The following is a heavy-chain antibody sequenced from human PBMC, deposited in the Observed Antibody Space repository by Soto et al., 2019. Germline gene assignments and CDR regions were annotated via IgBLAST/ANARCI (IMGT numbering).Heavy chain of an antibody. V-gene: IGHV4-31*03. J-gene: IGHJ5*02. CDR3: ASSGGYGVVAATPFRWFDP. CDR1: GGSIGSGGYY. Sequence: PSETLSLTCTVSGGSIGSGGYYWSWIRQHPGKGLEWIGFIYHTGTTYYNPSLKSRVTISVDTSKNQFSLKLSSVTAADTAVYYCASSGGYGVVAATPFRWFDPWGQGTLVTVSS. D-gene: IGHD2-15*01. CDR2: IYHTGTT.